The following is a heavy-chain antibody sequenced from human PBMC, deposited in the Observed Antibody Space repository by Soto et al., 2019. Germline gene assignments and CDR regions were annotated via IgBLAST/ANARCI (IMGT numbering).Heavy chain of an antibody. CDR1: GYTSTNYG. Sequence: ASVKVSCKASGYTSTNYGMHCVRQAPGQRLEWMGWINAGSGNTKYAQKFQGRITITRDTSASTVYMELSSLRSEDTAVYYCANDMIVIPGGKGLDYPSQGALVTVSS. CDR3: ANDMIVIPGGKGLDY. J-gene: IGHJ4*02. D-gene: IGHD2-2*01. CDR2: INAGSGNT. V-gene: IGHV1-3*01.